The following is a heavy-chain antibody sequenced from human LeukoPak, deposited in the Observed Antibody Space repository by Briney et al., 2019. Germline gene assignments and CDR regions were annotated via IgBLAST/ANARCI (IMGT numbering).Heavy chain of an antibody. Sequence: SVKVSCKASGGTFSSYAISWVRQAPGQGLEWMGRIIPIFGTANYAQKFQGRVTITTDESTSTAYMELSSLRSEDTAVYYCGTTLSQLITYWGQGTPVTVSS. J-gene: IGHJ4*02. V-gene: IGHV1-69*05. CDR3: GTTLSQLITY. CDR1: GGTFSSYA. CDR2: IIPIFGTA. D-gene: IGHD5-24*01.